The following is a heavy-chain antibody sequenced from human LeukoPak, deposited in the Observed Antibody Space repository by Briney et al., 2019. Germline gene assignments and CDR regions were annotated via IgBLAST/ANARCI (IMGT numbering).Heavy chain of an antibody. V-gene: IGHV4-31*03. Sequence: SETLSLTCTVSGGSISSGGYYWSWIRQHPGKGLEWIGYIYYSGNAYYRPSLESRLTISVDTSKNQFSLKLSSVTAADTAVYYCARAWCSGGSRYYFDYWGQGTLVTVSS. D-gene: IGHD2-15*01. J-gene: IGHJ4*02. CDR1: GGSISSGGYY. CDR3: ARAWCSGGSRYYFDY. CDR2: IYYSGNA.